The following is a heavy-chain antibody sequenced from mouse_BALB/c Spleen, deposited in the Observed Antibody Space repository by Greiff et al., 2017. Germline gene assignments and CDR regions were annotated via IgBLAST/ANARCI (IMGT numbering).Heavy chain of an antibody. J-gene: IGHJ4*01. D-gene: IGHD1-1*01. CDR2: INSNGGST. V-gene: IGHV5-6-3*01. Sequence: DVHLVESGGGLVQPGGSLKLSCAASGFTFSSYGMSWVRQTPDKRLELVATINSNGGSTYYPDSVKGRFTISRDNAKNTLYLQMSSLKSEDTAMYYCARDYYGSSYDAMDYWGQGTSVTVSS. CDR3: ARDYYGSSYDAMDY. CDR1: GFTFSSYG.